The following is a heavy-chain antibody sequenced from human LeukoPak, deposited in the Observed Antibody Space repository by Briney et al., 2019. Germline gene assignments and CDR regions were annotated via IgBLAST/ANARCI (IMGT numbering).Heavy chain of an antibody. D-gene: IGHD3-10*01. J-gene: IGHJ2*01. CDR1: GGTFSSYA. CDR3: ARASYYGSGSYYPYWYFDL. V-gene: IGHV1-69*06. CDR2: IIPIFGTA. Sequence: SVKVSCKASGGTFSSYAISWVRQAPGQGLEWMGGIIPIFGTANYAQKFQGRVTITADKSTSTAYMELSSLRSEDTAVYYCARASYYGSGSYYPYWYFDLWGRGTLVTVSS.